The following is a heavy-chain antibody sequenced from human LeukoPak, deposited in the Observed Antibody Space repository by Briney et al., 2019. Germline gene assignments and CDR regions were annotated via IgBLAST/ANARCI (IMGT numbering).Heavy chain of an antibody. J-gene: IGHJ4*02. CDR2: INGKSGVT. CDR3: ARDFDWGPDY. D-gene: IGHD3-16*01. CDR1: GFTFTDHY. Sequence: ASVKVSCKASGFTFTDHYMHWVRQAPGQGLEWMGWINGKSGVTFYAQQFQDRITVTRDTSISPMNLELNRLTSADTAIYYCARDFDWGPDYWGPGTLVAVSS. V-gene: IGHV1-2*02.